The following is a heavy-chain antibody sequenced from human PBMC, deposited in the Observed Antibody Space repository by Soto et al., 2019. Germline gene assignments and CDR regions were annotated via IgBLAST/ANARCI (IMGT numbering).Heavy chain of an antibody. CDR1: GFTFSSYA. CDR2: ISYDGSNK. Sequence: GGSLRLSCAASGFTFSSYAMHWVRQAPGKGLEWVAVISYDGSNKYYADSVKGRFTISRDNSKNTLYLQMNSLRAEDTAVYYCARVHSYYYGMDVWGQGTTVTVSS. D-gene: IGHD2-21*01. CDR3: ARVHSYYYGMDV. J-gene: IGHJ6*02. V-gene: IGHV3-30-3*01.